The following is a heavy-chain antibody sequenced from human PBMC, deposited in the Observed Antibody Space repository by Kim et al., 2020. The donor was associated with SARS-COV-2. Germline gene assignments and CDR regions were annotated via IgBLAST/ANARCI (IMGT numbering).Heavy chain of an antibody. V-gene: IGHV3-7*04. J-gene: IGHJ5*02. CDR3: ARSNWVDP. Sequence: GSEEYYVGAVKSRFTISRDNAKNSLYLQMNSLRVEDTAVYYCARSNWVDPWGQGTLVTVSS. CDR2: GSEE.